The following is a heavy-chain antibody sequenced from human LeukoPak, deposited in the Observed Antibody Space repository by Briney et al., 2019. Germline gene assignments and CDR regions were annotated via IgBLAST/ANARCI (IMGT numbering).Heavy chain of an antibody. D-gene: IGHD3-22*01. J-gene: IGHJ4*02. Sequence: GGSLRLSCAASGFTFSSYAMSWVRQAPGKGLERVSAISGSGGSTYYADSVKGRFTISRDNSKNTLYLQMNSLRAEDTAVYYCAKDRPRYYYDSSGFSFDYWGQGTLVTVSS. CDR3: AKDRPRYYYDSSGFSFDY. CDR1: GFTFSSYA. V-gene: IGHV3-23*01. CDR2: ISGSGGST.